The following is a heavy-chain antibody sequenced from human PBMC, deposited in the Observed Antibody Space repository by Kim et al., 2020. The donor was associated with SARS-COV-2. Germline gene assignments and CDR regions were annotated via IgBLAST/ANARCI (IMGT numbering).Heavy chain of an antibody. CDR1: GGSISSSSYY. D-gene: IGHD4-17*01. CDR3: ARFDYGDYRYFDY. V-gene: IGHV4-39*07. J-gene: IGHJ4*02. CDR2: IYYSGST. Sequence: SETLSLTCTVSGGSISSSSYYWGWIRQPPGKGLEWIGSIYYSGSTYYNPSLKSRVTISVDTSKSQFSLKLSSVTAADTAVYYCARFDYGDYRYFDYWGQGTLVTVSS.